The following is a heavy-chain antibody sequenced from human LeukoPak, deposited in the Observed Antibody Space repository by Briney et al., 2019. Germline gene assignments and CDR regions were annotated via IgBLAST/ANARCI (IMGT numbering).Heavy chain of an antibody. V-gene: IGHV1-69*05. CDR2: IIPIFGTA. CDR3: ARSSMVRGVMLDY. Sequence: ASVKVSCKASGGTFSSYAISWVRQAPGQGLEWMGGIIPIFGTANYAQKFQGRVTITTDESTSTAYMELRSLRSDDTAVYYCARSSMVRGVMLDYWGQGTLVTVSS. D-gene: IGHD3-10*01. CDR1: GGTFSSYA. J-gene: IGHJ4*02.